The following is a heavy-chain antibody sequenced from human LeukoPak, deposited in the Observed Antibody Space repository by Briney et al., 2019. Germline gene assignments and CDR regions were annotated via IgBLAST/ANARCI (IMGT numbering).Heavy chain of an antibody. CDR1: GGSFSGYY. CDR2: IYAGGSS. J-gene: IGHJ4*02. Sequence: SETLSLTCAVYGGSFSGYYWSWIRQPPGKGLEWIGCIYAGGSSYYNPSLKSRVTISVDTSKNQFSLKLSSVTAADTAVYYCARGSGYLDYWGQGTLVTVSS. D-gene: IGHD1-26*01. V-gene: IGHV4-34*01. CDR3: ARGSGYLDY.